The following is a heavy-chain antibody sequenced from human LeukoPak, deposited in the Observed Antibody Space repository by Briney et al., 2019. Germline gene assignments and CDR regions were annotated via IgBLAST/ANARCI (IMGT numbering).Heavy chain of an antibody. D-gene: IGHD1-26*01. CDR3: ARDLYSGDYGDLGY. CDR1: GYTFTSYG. CDR2: ISAYNGNT. Sequence: GASVKVSYKASGYTFTSYGVNWVRQAPGQGLEWMGWISAYNGNTDYAQRFQGRVTMTTDTSTSTVYMELRSLRSDDAAVYYCARDLYSGDYGDLGYWGQGTLVTVSS. V-gene: IGHV1-18*01. J-gene: IGHJ4*02.